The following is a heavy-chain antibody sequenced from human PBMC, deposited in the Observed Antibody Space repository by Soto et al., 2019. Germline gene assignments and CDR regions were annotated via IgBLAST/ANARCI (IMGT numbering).Heavy chain of an antibody. CDR2: VVVGSGYT. CDR3: AAETRYWSGGSCYSGNYAMDV. Sequence: GASVKVSCKASGITFTSSAVQWVRQARGQRLEWIGWVVVGSGYTNSTQKFQERVTITRDMSTSTAYMELSSLRSEDTAVYYCAAETRYWSGGSCYSGNYAMDVWGQGTTVT. D-gene: IGHD2-15*01. J-gene: IGHJ6*01. CDR1: GITFTSSA. V-gene: IGHV1-58*01.